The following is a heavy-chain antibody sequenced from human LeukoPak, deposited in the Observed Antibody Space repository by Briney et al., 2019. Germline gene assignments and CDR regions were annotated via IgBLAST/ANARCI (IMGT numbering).Heavy chain of an antibody. CDR1: GGSFSTYY. J-gene: IGHJ6*03. D-gene: IGHD5-18*01. CDR3: ARGRRDTAMIIYYYYYYMDV. Sequence: SETLSLTCTVSGGSFSTYYWSWIRQPPGKGLEWIGYIYYSGSTNYNPSLKSRVTISVDTSKNQFSLKLSSVTAADTAVYYCARGRRDTAMIIYYYYYYMDVWGKGTTVTISS. V-gene: IGHV4-59*01. CDR2: IYYSGST.